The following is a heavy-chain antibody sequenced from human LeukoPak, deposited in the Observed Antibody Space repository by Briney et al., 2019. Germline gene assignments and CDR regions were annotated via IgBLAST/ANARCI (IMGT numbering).Heavy chain of an antibody. Sequence: GGSLRLSCAASGFTFSSYGMHWVRQAPGKGLEWVAFIRYDGSNKYYADSVKGQFTISRDNSKNTLYLQMNSLRAEDTAVYYCAKVASDYYYYYMDVWGKGTTVTVSS. CDR2: IRYDGSNK. J-gene: IGHJ6*03. CDR1: GFTFSSYG. V-gene: IGHV3-30*02. CDR3: AKVASDYYYYYMDV.